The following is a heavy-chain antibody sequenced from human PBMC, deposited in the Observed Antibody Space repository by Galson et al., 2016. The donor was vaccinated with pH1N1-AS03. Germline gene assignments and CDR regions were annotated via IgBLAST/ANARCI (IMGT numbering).Heavy chain of an antibody. CDR1: GGSMTSPDW. CDR2: VHYSGTT. CDR3: AGAGYHTPVYHY. V-gene: IGHV4-4*02. D-gene: IGHD6-25*01. Sequence: SETLSLTCAVSGGSMTSPDWWTWVRQPPGKGLEWIGEVHYSGTTSYNPSLNSRGTMSIDKSNNQFTLNLGSVTAADTAVYFCAGAGYHTPVYHYRGQGALVTVSS. J-gene: IGHJ4*02.